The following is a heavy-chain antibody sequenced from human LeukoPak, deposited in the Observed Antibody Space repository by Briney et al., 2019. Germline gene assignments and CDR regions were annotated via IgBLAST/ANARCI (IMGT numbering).Heavy chain of an antibody. CDR3: ARQIRYTYDPNWFHP. CDR2: IYFSGTT. Sequence: SETLSLTCSVTGDSITSTSYYWAWIRQPPGKGLEWIGSIYFSGTTNYNPSLQSRVTLSVDTSRNQLSLILSSVTAADTAVYYCARQIRYTYDPNWFHPWSQGALVTVSS. V-gene: IGHV4-39*01. CDR1: GDSITSTSYY. D-gene: IGHD5-12*01. J-gene: IGHJ5*02.